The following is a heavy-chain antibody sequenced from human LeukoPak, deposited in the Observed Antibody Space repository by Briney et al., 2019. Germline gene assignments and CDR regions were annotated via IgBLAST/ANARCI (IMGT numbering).Heavy chain of an antibody. J-gene: IGHJ4*02. V-gene: IGHV3-21*04. Sequence: GGSLRLSCAASGFTFSSYSMNWVHQAPGKGLEWVSSISSSSSYIYYADSVKGRFTISRDNAKNSLYLQMNSLRAEDTAVYYCAKDFYGDYFFFDYWGQGTLVTVSS. CDR2: ISSSSSYI. CDR3: AKDFYGDYFFFDY. CDR1: GFTFSSYS. D-gene: IGHD4-17*01.